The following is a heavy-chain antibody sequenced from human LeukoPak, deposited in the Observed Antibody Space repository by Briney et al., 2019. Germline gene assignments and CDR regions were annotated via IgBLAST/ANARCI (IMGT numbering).Heavy chain of an antibody. V-gene: IGHV1-18*04. CDR3: ASNPRGDSWTFDY. CDR2: ISIYNGNT. CDR1: GYTLSSYG. D-gene: IGHD2-21*02. Sequence: GASVKVSCKASGYTLSSYGVNWVRQAPGQGLEWMGWISIYNGNTEYAQILQGRVTMTTDTSTSTVYMELTSVRSDDTAVYYCASNPRGDSWTFDYWGQGTLVTVSS. J-gene: IGHJ4*02.